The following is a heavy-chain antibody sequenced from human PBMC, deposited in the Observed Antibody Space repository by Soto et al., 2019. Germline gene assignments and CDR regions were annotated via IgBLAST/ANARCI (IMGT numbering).Heavy chain of an antibody. CDR3: ARESTVTTANY. CDR2: INAYNGNK. J-gene: IGHJ4*02. D-gene: IGHD4-4*01. V-gene: IGHV1-18*01. Sequence: QVQLVQSGAEVKKPGASLKFSCKASGYTFTNYGTSWVQQPPGQGLEWMGWINAYNGNKNYAQKFQGRVTMTTDTSPSTAYMELRSRRSDATAVFFCARESTVTTANYWGQGTLVTVSS. CDR1: GYTFTNYG.